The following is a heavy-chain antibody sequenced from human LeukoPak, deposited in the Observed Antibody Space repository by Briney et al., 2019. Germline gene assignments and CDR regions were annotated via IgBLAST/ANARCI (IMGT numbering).Heavy chain of an antibody. Sequence: GGSLRLSCAASAFTFSSYGMHWVRQAPGKGLEWVAYIQYDRTNEQYAHSVKGRFRMSRDNSNNILYLQMNSLRTEDTAVYYCAKDRCSNGIGCYYYYMEVWGKGTTVTISS. CDR2: IQYDRTNE. D-gene: IGHD2-8*01. CDR3: AKDRCSNGIGCYYYYMEV. J-gene: IGHJ6*03. V-gene: IGHV3-30*02. CDR1: AFTFSSYG.